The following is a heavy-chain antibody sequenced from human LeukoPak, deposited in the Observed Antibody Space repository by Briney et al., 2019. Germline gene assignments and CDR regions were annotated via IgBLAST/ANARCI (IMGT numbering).Heavy chain of an antibody. D-gene: IGHD3-3*01. Sequence: ALVKVSCKASGYTFTSYDINWVRQATGQGLEWMGWMNPNSGNTGYAQKFQGRVTMTRNTSISTAYMELSSLRSEDTAVYYCARGGGITIFGVVIINAFDIWGQGTMVTVSS. CDR1: GYTFTSYD. CDR2: MNPNSGNT. J-gene: IGHJ3*02. CDR3: ARGGGITIFGVVIINAFDI. V-gene: IGHV1-8*01.